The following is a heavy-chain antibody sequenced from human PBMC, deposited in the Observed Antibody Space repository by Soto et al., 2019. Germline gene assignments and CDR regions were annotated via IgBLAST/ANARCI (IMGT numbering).Heavy chain of an antibody. D-gene: IGHD5-18*01. CDR2: VNPNSGAT. CDR1: GDTITVDY. V-gene: IGHV1-2*02. J-gene: IGHJ2*01. CDR3: ARDPGYGRISRYFDI. Sequence: APLNRDCKAAGDTITVDYLDWGLHATGQGLEWMGWVNPNSGATNYAQKFRGRVTMTRDTSIRTAYMELSRLRSDDTAVYYCARDPGYGRISRYFDIRGRRTLVTVSS.